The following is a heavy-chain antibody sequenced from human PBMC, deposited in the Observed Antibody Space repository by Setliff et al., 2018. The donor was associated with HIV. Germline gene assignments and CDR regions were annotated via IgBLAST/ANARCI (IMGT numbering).Heavy chain of an antibody. CDR2: IYTSGRA. D-gene: IGHD3-22*01. Sequence: KSSETLSLTCTVSGGSISSYYWSWIRQPPGKGLEWIGYIYTSGRAIYNSSLTSRVIISVDRSKNQLSLKLSSVTAADTAVYFCARQTYYYDNSGHNWFDPWGQGTLVTVSS. CDR3: ARQTYYYDNSGHNWFDP. V-gene: IGHV4-4*09. CDR1: GGSISSYY. J-gene: IGHJ5*02.